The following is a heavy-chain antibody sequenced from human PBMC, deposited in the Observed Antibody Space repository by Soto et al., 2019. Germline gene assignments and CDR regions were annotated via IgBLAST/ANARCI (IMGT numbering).Heavy chain of an antibody. V-gene: IGHV3-30*18. D-gene: IGHD4-17*01. J-gene: IGHJ4*02. CDR1: GFTFSSYG. CDR2: ISYDGSNK. CDR3: AKDGDYDRDYFDY. Sequence: AGGSLILSCAASGFTFSSYGMHWVRQAPGKGLEWVAVISYDGSNKYYADSVKGRFTISRDNSKNTLYLQMNSLRAEDTAVYYCAKDGDYDRDYFDYWGQGTLVTVSS.